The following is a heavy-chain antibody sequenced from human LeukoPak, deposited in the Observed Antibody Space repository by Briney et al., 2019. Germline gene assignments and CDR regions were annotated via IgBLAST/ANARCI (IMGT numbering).Heavy chain of an antibody. CDR2: ISAYNGNT. J-gene: IGHJ3*02. D-gene: IGHD3-10*01. CDR1: GYTFTSYG. CDR3: ARAHVLLWFGESDDAFDI. Sequence: ASVKVSCKASGYTFTSYGISWVRQVPGQGLEWMGWISAYNGNTNYAQKLQGRVTMTTDTSTSTAYMELRSLRSDDTAVYYCARAHVLLWFGESDDAFDIWGQGTMVTVSS. V-gene: IGHV1-18*01.